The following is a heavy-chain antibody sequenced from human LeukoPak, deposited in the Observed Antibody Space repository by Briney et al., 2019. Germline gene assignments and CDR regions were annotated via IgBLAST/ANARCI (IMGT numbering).Heavy chain of an antibody. V-gene: IGHV3-74*01. Sequence: RGSLRLSCEASGFTFSTYWMHWVRQAPGKGLVWVSRIISDGSSTNYADSVKGRFTISRDNAKNTLYLQMNSLRADDTAVYYCARAYSYGYKGFDYWGQGTLVTVSS. CDR3: ARAYSYGYKGFDY. CDR2: IISDGSST. J-gene: IGHJ4*02. CDR1: GFTFSTYW. D-gene: IGHD5-24*01.